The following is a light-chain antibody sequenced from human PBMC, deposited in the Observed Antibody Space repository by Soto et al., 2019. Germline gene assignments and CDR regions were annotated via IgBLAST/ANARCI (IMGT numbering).Light chain of an antibody. CDR2: IAS. Sequence: EIVLTQSPGTLSLSPGERATLSCRASQSVSSNYLAWYQQKTGQTPRLLIYIASSRAPGIPDRFSGSGSGTHFTLTISRVEPEDFAVYYCQQYGSSPWTFGQGTNVEIK. CDR1: QSVSSNY. CDR3: QQYGSSPWT. J-gene: IGKJ1*01. V-gene: IGKV3-20*01.